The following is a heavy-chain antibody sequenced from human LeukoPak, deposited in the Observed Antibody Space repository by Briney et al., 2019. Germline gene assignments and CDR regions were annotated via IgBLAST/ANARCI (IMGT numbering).Heavy chain of an antibody. CDR1: GFTFGDYA. Sequence: GGSLRPSCTASGFTFGDYAMSWVRQAPGKGLEWVGFIRSKAYGGTTEYAASVKGRFTISRDDSKSIAYLQMNSLKTEDTAVYYCTRDGVVFAPDGQFDYWGQGTLVTVSS. V-gene: IGHV3-49*04. CDR3: TRDGVVFAPDGQFDY. CDR2: IRSKAYGGTT. D-gene: IGHD3-3*01. J-gene: IGHJ4*02.